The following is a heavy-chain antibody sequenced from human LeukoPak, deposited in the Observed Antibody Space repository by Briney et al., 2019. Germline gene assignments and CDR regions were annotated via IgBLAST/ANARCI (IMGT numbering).Heavy chain of an antibody. V-gene: IGHV3-15*01. CDR3: TTGITMVRGVIHLIDY. J-gene: IGHJ4*02. CDR1: GFTFSDAW. CDR2: IKSKTDGGTT. D-gene: IGHD3-10*01. Sequence: PGGSLRLSCAASGFTFSDAWMSWVRQAPGKGLEWVGRIKSKTDGGTTDYAAPVKGRFTISRDDSKNTLYLQMNSLKTEDTAVYYCTTGITMVRGVIHLIDYWGQGTLVTVSS.